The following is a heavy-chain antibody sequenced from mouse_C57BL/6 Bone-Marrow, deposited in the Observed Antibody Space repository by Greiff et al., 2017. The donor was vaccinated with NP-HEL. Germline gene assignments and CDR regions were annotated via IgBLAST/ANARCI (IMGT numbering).Heavy chain of an antibody. D-gene: IGHD2-1*01. CDR1: GFNIKDYY. Sequence: EVKLQESGAELVKPGASVKLSCTASGFNIKDYYMHWVKQRTEQGLEWIGRIDPEDGETKYAPKFQGNATITADTSSNTAYLQLSSLTSEDTAVYYWARKGDYGNYGLYYFDYWGQGTTLTVSS. CDR3: ARKGDYGNYGLYYFDY. J-gene: IGHJ2*01. V-gene: IGHV14-2*01. CDR2: IDPEDGET.